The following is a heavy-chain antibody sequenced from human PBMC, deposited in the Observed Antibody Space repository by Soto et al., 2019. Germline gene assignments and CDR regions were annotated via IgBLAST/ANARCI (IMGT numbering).Heavy chain of an antibody. V-gene: IGHV3-23*01. CDR2: ISGSGDRT. CDR1: GITISNYP. CDR3: VKDDGGYPSTAPH. D-gene: IGHD3-22*01. J-gene: IGHJ4*02. Sequence: GGSLRLACAASGITISNYPMSWVRQAPGKGLDWVSGISGSGDRTYYADSAKGRFTISKDISRNSLSLQLDSLGVEDTAVYFCVKDDGGYPSTAPHWGQGTLVTVSS.